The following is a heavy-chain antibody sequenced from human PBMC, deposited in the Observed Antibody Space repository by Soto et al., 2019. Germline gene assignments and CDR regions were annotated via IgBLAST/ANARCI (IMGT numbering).Heavy chain of an antibody. J-gene: IGHJ4*02. CDR1: GESYY. V-gene: IGHV4-34*01. CDR3: ARGLGDFWSKACHS. CDR2: INHSGNT. D-gene: IGHD3-3*01. Sequence: LSLTCTFFGESYYWSWIRQSPGKGLEWIGEINHSGNTNYNPSLKSRVTISVDTSKNQFSLKLNSVTAADAAIYYCARGLGDFWSKACHSWGPGTLVTVSS.